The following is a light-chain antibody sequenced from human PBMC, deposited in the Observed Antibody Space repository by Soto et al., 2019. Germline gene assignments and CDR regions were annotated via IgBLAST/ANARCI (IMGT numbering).Light chain of an antibody. V-gene: IGKV3-20*01. Sequence: EIVLTQSPGTLSLSPGERATLSCRASQSVSSNSLAWYQHKPGQAPRLVIYDASSRATGTPDRFSGSGSGTDFTLTISRLEPEDFAVYYCQHYGSSHSNTSAQGTRLEIK. CDR1: QSVSSNS. CDR2: DAS. CDR3: QHYGSSHSNT. J-gene: IGKJ5*01.